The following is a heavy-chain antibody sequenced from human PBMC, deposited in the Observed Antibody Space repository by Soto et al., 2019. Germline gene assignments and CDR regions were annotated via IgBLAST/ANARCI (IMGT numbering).Heavy chain of an antibody. J-gene: IGHJ6*02. CDR2: IYPGDSDT. V-gene: IGHV5-51*01. CDR3: ARTAAAGKYYYGVDV. D-gene: IGHD6-13*01. Sequence: PGETLKISCKGSGYSFTSYWIGWVRQMPGKGLEWMGIIYPGDSDTRYSPSFQGQVTISADKSISTAYLQWSSLKASDTAIYYCARTAAAGKYYYGVDVWGQGTTVTVSS. CDR1: GYSFTSYW.